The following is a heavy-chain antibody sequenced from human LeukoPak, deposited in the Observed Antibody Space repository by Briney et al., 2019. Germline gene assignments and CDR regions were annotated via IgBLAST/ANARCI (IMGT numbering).Heavy chain of an antibody. CDR2: TSAYNGNT. CDR3: ARGGVPIQLWPSNGHDAFDI. CDR1: GYTFTSYG. V-gene: IGHV1-18*01. D-gene: IGHD5-18*01. Sequence: GASVKVSCKASGYTFTSYGISWVRQAPGQGLEWMGWTSAYNGNTNYAQKLQGRVTMTTDTSTSTAYIELRSLRSDDTAVYYCARGGVPIQLWPSNGHDAFDIWGQGTMVTVSS. J-gene: IGHJ3*02.